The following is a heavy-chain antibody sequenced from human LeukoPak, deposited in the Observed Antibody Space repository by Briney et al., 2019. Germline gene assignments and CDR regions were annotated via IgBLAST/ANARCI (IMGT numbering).Heavy chain of an antibody. CDR2: INPNSGGT. Sequence: ASVKVSCKASGGTFSSYAISWVRQAPGQGLEWMGWINPNSGGTNYAQKFQGRVTMTRDTSISTAYMELSRLRSDDTAVYYCARDGDYDSSGYYYDDYWGQGTLVTVSS. D-gene: IGHD3-22*01. J-gene: IGHJ4*02. V-gene: IGHV1-2*02. CDR1: GGTFSSYA. CDR3: ARDGDYDSSGYYYDDY.